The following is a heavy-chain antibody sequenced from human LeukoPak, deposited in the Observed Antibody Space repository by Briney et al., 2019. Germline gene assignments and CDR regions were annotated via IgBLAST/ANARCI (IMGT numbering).Heavy chain of an antibody. CDR1: GYTFTDYY. CDR2: IYPRDGST. CDR3: ARDQEGFDY. J-gene: IGHJ4*02. V-gene: IGHV1-46*01. Sequence: ASVKVSCKASGYTFTDYYIHWVRQAPGQGLEWMGMIYPRDGSTSYAQKFQGRVTVTRDTSTSTVHMELSGLRSEDTAVYYCARDQEGFDYWGQGTLVTVSS.